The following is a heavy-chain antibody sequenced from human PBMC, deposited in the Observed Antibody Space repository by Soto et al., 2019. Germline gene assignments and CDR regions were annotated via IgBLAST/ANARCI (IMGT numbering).Heavy chain of an antibody. CDR1: GGSFSGYY. J-gene: IGHJ6*02. Sequence: SETLSLTCAVYGGSFSGYYWSWIRQPPGKGLEWIGEINHSGSTNYNPSLKSRVTISVDTSKNQFSLKLSSVTAADTAVYYCARGTYYYGSGSYYNPLYYYYGMDVWGQGTTVTVSS. V-gene: IGHV4-34*01. CDR2: INHSGST. CDR3: ARGTYYYGSGSYYNPLYYYYGMDV. D-gene: IGHD3-10*01.